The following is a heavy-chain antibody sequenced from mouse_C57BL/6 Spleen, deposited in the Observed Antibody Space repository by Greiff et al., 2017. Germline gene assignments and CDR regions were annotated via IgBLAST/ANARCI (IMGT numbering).Heavy chain of an antibody. V-gene: IGHV5-9-1*02. CDR2: ISSGCDYI. J-gene: IGHJ4*01. Sequence: EVQLVESGEGLVKPGGSLKLSCAASGFTFSSYAMSWVRQTPEKRLEWVAYISSGCDYIYYADTVKGRFTISRDNARNTLYLQMSSLKSEDTAMYYCTREGTTVVATDAMDYWGQGTSVTVSS. CDR1: GFTFSSYA. CDR3: TREGTTVVATDAMDY. D-gene: IGHD1-1*01.